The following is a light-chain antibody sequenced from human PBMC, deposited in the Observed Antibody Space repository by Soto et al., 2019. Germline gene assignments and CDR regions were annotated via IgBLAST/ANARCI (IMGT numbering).Light chain of an antibody. CDR3: QQSYRTPL. V-gene: IGKV1-39*01. CDR1: QSISSY. CDR2: AAS. J-gene: IGKJ3*01. Sequence: DIQMTQSPSSLSASVGDRVTITCRASQSISSYLNWYQQKPGKAPKLLIYAASNLQSGAPSRFSGSGSGTDFTLSISSLQPEDFATYYCQQSYRTPLFGPGTKVDIK.